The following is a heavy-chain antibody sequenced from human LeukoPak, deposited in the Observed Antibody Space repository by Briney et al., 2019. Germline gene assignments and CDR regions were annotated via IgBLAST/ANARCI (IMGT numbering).Heavy chain of an antibody. CDR3: SRLYSGVTRPFDY. J-gene: IGHJ4*02. D-gene: IGHD4-23*01. CDR2: IYHSGST. CDR1: GYSISSGYY. V-gene: IGHV4-38-2*01. Sequence: SETLSLTCAVSGYSISSGYYWGWIRQPPGKGLEWIGSIYHSGSTYYNPSLKSRVTISVDTSKNQFSLKLSSVTAADTAEYSCSRLYSGVTRPFDYWGQGTLVTVSS.